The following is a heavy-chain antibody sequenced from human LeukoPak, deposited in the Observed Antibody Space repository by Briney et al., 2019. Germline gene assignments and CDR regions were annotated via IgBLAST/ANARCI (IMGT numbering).Heavy chain of an antibody. CDR2: ISSSSSYI. D-gene: IGHD6-19*01. CDR1: GFTFSSYS. CDR3: ARGGQKYSSGWFNDAFDI. V-gene: IGHV3-21*01. J-gene: IGHJ3*02. Sequence: PGGSLRLSCAASGFTFSSYSMNWVRQAPGRGLEWVSSISSSSSYIYYAASVKGRFTISRDNAKNSPYLQMDSLRAEDTAVYYCARGGQKYSSGWFNDAFDIWGQGTMVTVSS.